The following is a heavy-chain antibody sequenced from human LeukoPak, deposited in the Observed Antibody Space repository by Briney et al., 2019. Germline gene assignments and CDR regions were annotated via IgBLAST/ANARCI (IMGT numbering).Heavy chain of an antibody. CDR3: AKDRPTGSAIPNYFDF. D-gene: IGHD1-26*01. CDR2: VSGSGGTI. Sequence: GGSLRLSCAASGFTFSTYAMTWVRQAPGKGLEWVARVSGSGGTIYYADSVKGRFTISRDNSKHTMYLQMDTLRAEATAAYYCAKDRPTGSAIPNYFDFWGQGTLVTVSS. J-gene: IGHJ4*02. V-gene: IGHV3-23*01. CDR1: GFTFSTYA.